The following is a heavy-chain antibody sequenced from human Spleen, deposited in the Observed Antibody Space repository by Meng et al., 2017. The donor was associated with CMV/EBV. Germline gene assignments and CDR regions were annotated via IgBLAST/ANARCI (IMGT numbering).Heavy chain of an antibody. CDR1: GGSISSYY. J-gene: IGHJ4*02. D-gene: IGHD3-22*01. Sequence: GSLRLSCTVSGGSISSYYWNWIRQPPGKGLEWIGYIYYSRRTNYNPSLKSRVTISADMSKNQFSLKLSSVTAADTAAYYCARTRSGYYSPFDYWGQGTLVTVSS. V-gene: IGHV4-59*01. CDR2: IYYSRRT. CDR3: ARTRSGYYSPFDY.